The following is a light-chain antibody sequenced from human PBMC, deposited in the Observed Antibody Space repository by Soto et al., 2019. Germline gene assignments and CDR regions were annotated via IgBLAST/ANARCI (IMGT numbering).Light chain of an antibody. V-gene: IGKV3-11*01. CDR3: QQRSNWPPIT. Sequence: EIVLTQSPGTLSLSPGERATLSCGASQSVKTFLVWYQQRPGQAPGLLIHDASHRAAGIPARFSGSGFGTDFTLTISSLEPEDAAVYYCQQRSNWPPITFGQGTRLEIK. J-gene: IGKJ5*01. CDR2: DAS. CDR1: QSVKTF.